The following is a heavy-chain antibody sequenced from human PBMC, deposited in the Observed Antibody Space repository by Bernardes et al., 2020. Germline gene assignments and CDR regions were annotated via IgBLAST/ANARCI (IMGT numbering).Heavy chain of an antibody. CDR2: ISSGSAYI. V-gene: IGHV3-21*06. D-gene: IGHD3-16*01. Sequence: GGSLRLSCAASGFTFGTYSMNWVRQAPGKGLEWVAFISSGSAYIYYADSVKGRFTISRDSAENSVHLQMNSLRAEDTAVYYCAREDNWNYAYAFDMWGQGTMVTVSS. CDR1: GFTFGTYS. J-gene: IGHJ3*02. CDR3: AREDNWNYAYAFDM.